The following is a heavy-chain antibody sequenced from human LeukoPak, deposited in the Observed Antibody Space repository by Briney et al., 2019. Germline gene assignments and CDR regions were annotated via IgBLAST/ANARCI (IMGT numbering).Heavy chain of an antibody. CDR1: GYTFTSYG. CDR3: ARDREVLCYDFWSGPGPFDY. V-gene: IGHV1-18*01. D-gene: IGHD3-3*01. CDR2: ISAYNGNT. Sequence: AASVKVSCKASGYTFTSYGISWVRQPPGQGLEWMGWISAYNGNTNYAQKLQGRVTMTTDTSTSTAYMELRSLKSDDTAVYYCARDREVLCYDFWSGPGPFDYWGQGTLVTVSS. J-gene: IGHJ4*02.